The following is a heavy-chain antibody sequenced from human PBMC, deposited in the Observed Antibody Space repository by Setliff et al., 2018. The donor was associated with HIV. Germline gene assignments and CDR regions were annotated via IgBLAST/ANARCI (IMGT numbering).Heavy chain of an antibody. CDR1: GGSISSNSYY. CDR3: ARGDHRIISAAGSGWFDP. Sequence: SETLSLTCTVSGGSISSNSYYWGWIRQPPGKRLEWIGSMFYSGSTHYNPSLKSRVTISVDTANNQFFLKLTSVTAADTAVYYCARGDHRIISAAGSGWFDPWGQGTLVTVSS. D-gene: IGHD6-13*01. J-gene: IGHJ5*02. CDR2: MFYSGST. V-gene: IGHV4-39*01.